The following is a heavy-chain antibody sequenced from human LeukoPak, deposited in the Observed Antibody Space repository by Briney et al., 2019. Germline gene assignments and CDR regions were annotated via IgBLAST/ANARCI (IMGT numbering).Heavy chain of an antibody. CDR1: VFTFRAFW. V-gene: IGHV3-7*01. CDR2: RNQDGSHK. CDR3: ARDRGFTSYDY. J-gene: IGHJ4*02. Sequence: GGSLRPSCAAPVFTFRAFWMHWVRQAPGKGREWWANRNQDGSHKYYVDSVEGRFIISRDTAKNSEHLQMNSRRAKDTAVYYCARDRGFTSYDYWGQGSLVTVSS. D-gene: IGHD5-12*01.